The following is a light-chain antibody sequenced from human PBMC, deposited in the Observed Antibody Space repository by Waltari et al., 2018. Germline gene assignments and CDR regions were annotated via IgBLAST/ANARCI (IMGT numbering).Light chain of an antibody. CDR1: RRDVGGYNY. V-gene: IGLV2-14*01. CDR3: SSYTSSSTVV. Sequence: QSALTQPASVSGSPGQSINISCTGTRRDVGGYNYVSWYQYHPGKAPKLMISEVSNRPSGVSNRFSGSKSGNTASLTISGLQAEDEADYYCSSYTSSSTVVFGGGTKLTVL. J-gene: IGLJ2*01. CDR2: EVS.